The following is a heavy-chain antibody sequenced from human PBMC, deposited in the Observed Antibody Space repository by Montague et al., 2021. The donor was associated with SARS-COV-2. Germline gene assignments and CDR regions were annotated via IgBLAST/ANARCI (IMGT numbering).Heavy chain of an antibody. V-gene: IGHV3-53*01. Sequence: SLRLSCAASGFTVGTNYISWVRQAPGKGLEWISVIYSGGDTYYADSVKGRFTISRDNSKNTLYLQMNSLRAEDTAVYYCARGGGLRNYGMDVWGQGTTVTVSS. CDR1: GFTVGTNY. CDR3: ARGGGLRNYGMDV. CDR2: IYSGGDT. J-gene: IGHJ6*02. D-gene: IGHD5-12*01.